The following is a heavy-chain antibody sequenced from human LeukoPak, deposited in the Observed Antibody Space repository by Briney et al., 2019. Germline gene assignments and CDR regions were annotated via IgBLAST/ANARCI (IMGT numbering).Heavy chain of an antibody. CDR1: GGSISSYY. CDR2: IYYSGST. Sequence: TSETLSLTCTVSGGSISSYYWSWIRQPPGKGLEWIGYIYYSGSTNYNPSLKSRVTISVDTSKNQFSLKLSSVTAADTAVYYCARGGTMPFDYWGQGTLVTVSA. V-gene: IGHV4-59*01. CDR3: ARGGTMPFDY. J-gene: IGHJ4*02. D-gene: IGHD2-2*01.